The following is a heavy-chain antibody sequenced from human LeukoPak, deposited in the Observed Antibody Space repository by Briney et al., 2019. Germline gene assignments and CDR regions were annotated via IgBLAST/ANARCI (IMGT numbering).Heavy chain of an antibody. Sequence: SETLSLTCTVSGYSISSGYYWGWIRQPPGKGLEWIGSIYHSGRTFYNPSLKSRVTISVDTSKNQFSLKLSSVTAADTAVYYCARGSGYSGRRFDPWGQGTLVTVSS. D-gene: IGHD5-12*01. V-gene: IGHV4-38-2*02. CDR3: ARGSGYSGRRFDP. CDR2: IYHSGRT. CDR1: GYSISSGYY. J-gene: IGHJ5*02.